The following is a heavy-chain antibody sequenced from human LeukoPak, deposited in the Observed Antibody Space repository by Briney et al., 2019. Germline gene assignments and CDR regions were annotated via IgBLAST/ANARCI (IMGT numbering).Heavy chain of an antibody. D-gene: IGHD2-2*01. CDR3: VSELGVVPAAFDY. CDR1: GYTFTGYY. J-gene: IGHJ4*02. Sequence: ASVKVSCKASGYTFTGYYMHWVRQAPGQGLEWIGWINPNSGGTNYAQKFQGRVTMTRDTSISTAYMELSRLRSDDTAVYYCVSELGVVPAAFDYWGQGTLVTVSS. CDR2: INPNSGGT. V-gene: IGHV1-2*02.